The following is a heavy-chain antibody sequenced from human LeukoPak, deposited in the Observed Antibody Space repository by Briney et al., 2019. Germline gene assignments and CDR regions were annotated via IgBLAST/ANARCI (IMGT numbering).Heavy chain of an antibody. J-gene: IGHJ4*02. CDR1: GDTLTELS. CDR3: AKGGPWDLLKY. D-gene: IGHD3-9*01. CDR2: FDPEHGEM. V-gene: IGHV1-24*01. Sequence: ASVKVSFKFSGDTLTELSTHWVRQAPGKGLEWMGGFDPEHGEMIYAQKLQGRVTMTEDRSTNTAYMQLSSLMSEATAVYYCAKGGPWDLLKYWGQGTLATVSS.